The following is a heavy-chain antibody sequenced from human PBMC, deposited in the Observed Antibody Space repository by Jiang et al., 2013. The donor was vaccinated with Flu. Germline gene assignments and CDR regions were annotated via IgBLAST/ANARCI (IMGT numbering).Heavy chain of an antibody. V-gene: IGHV1-3*01. D-gene: IGHD5-12*01. CDR3: ARSFFTSGSLPHYFTGLDV. CDR2: INAGNGHT. Sequence: GAEVKKPGASVKISYKASRFTFTNYAIHWVRQAPGQRLEWMGWINAGNGHTKYLQRFQGRVTITRDTSATTAYMDLHSLRSEDTALYYCARSFFTSGSLPHYFTGLDVWGQGTTVIVSS. CDR1: RFTFTNYA. J-gene: IGHJ6*02.